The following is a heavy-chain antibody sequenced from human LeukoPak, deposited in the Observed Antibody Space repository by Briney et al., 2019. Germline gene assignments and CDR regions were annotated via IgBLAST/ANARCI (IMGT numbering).Heavy chain of an antibody. CDR1: GYSISSGYY. CDR3: AGLYSDAFDI. J-gene: IGHJ3*02. V-gene: IGHV4-38-2*02. D-gene: IGHD2-15*01. CDR2: IYYSGST. Sequence: SETLSLTCTVSGYSISSGYYWGWIRQPPGKGLEWIGSIYYSGSTYYNPSLKSRVTISVDTSKNQFSLKLSSVTAADTAVYYCAGLYSDAFDIWGQGTMVTVSS.